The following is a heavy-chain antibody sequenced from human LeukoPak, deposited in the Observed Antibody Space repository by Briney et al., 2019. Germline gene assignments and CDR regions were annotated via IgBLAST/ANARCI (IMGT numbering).Heavy chain of an antibody. D-gene: IGHD7-27*01. CDR1: GFTFSSNA. CDR3: ARGGITGGDDY. Sequence: PGGSLRLSCAASGFTFSSNAMHWVRQAPGKGLEWVANIKQNGSEKYYVDSVKGRFTISRDNAKNSLYLQMNSLRAEDTAVYYRARGGITGGDDYWGQGTLVTVSS. V-gene: IGHV3-7*01. J-gene: IGHJ4*02. CDR2: IKQNGSEK.